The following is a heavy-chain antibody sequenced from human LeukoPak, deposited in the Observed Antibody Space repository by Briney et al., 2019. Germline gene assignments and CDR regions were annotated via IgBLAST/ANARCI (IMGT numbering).Heavy chain of an antibody. CDR3: ARGNNLDYYYYMDV. J-gene: IGHJ6*03. V-gene: IGHV4-30-2*01. CDR2: IYHSGST. Sequence: PSQTLSLTCTVSGVSISSGGYYWSWVRQPPGKGLEWIGYIYHSGSTYYNPSLKSRVTISVDRSKNQFSLKLSSVTAADTAVYYCARGNNLDYYYYMDVWGKGTTVTVSS. CDR1: GVSISSGGYY. D-gene: IGHD1-14*01.